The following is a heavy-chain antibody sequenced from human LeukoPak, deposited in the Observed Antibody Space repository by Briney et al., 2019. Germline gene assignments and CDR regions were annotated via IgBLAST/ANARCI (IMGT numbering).Heavy chain of an antibody. Sequence: SETLSLTCTVSGGSISSSSYYWGWIRQPPGKGLEWIGSIYYSGSTYYNPSLKSRVTVSVDTSKNQFSLKLRTVTAADTAVYYCERRSRGGFDYWGQGTLVTVSS. CDR2: IYYSGST. D-gene: IGHD3-10*01. J-gene: IGHJ4*02. CDR3: ERRSRGGFDY. CDR1: GGSISSSSYY. V-gene: IGHV4-39*01.